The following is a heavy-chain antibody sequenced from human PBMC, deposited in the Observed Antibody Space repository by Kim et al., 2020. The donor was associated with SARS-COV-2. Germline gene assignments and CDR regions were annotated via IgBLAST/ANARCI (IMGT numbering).Heavy chain of an antibody. CDR2: N. V-gene: IGHV6-1*01. CDR3: ARAVAGIGNLDY. D-gene: IGHD6-19*01. Sequence: NDYAVSVKSRITINPDTSKNQFSLQLSSMTPEDTAVYYCARAVAGIGNLDYWGQGTLVKVSS. J-gene: IGHJ4*02.